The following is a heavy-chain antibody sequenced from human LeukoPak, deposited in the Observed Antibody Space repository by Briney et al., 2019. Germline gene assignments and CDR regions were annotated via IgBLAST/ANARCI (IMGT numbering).Heavy chain of an antibody. CDR2: IKSIPDSGTS. Sequence: GGSLRLSCVGSGFTFNNAWMNWVRQAPGKGLEWVGRIKSIPDSGTSDYAAPVKGRFSISRDDLKNTVYLQMNSLKTEDTAVYHCAEWLLRGQGTLVTVSS. V-gene: IGHV3-15*01. CDR3: AEWLL. D-gene: IGHD3-3*01. J-gene: IGHJ4*02. CDR1: GFTFNNAW.